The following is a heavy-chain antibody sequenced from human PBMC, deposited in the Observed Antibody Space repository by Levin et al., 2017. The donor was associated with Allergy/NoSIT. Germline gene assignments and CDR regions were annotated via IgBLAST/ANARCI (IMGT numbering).Heavy chain of an antibody. CDR3: ARAGSTVTTAIYWYFDL. CDR2: IWYDGSNK. Sequence: GGSLRLSCAASGFTFSSYGMHWVRQAPGKGLEWVAVIWYDGSNKYYADSVKGRFTISRDNSKNTLYLQMNSLRAEDTAVYYCARAGSTVTTAIYWYFDLWGRGTLVTVSS. V-gene: IGHV3-33*01. J-gene: IGHJ2*01. CDR1: GFTFSSYG. D-gene: IGHD4-17*01.